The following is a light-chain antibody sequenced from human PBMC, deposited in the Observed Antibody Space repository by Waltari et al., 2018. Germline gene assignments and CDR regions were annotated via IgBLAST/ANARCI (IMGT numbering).Light chain of an antibody. J-gene: IGLJ1*01. V-gene: IGLV2-23*02. CDR1: SSDVGTYNL. Sequence: QSGLTQPASVSGAPGQSIPISRTGTSSDVGTYNLVSWYQQYPGKAPKLMVYEVTRRSSGVSDRFSGSKSGNTASLTIYGLQSEDEADYYCCSYAGLGIYVFGTGTKVTVL. CDR3: CSYAGLGIYV. CDR2: EVT.